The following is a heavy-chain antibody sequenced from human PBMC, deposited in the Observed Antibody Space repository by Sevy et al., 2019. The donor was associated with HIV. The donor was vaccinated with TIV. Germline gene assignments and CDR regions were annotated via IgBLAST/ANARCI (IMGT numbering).Heavy chain of an antibody. CDR1: RFTFSSSA. CDR3: VRDWVSSGWYRGYYFDY. CDR2: ISYDGTDK. J-gene: IGHJ4*02. V-gene: IGHV3-30-3*01. D-gene: IGHD6-19*01. Sequence: GGSLRLSCAASRFTFSSSAMHWVRQAPGKGLDWVAFISYDGTDKYYADSVKGRFTISSVNSRNTLSLQMNSLRAEDTAVYYCVRDWVSSGWYRGYYFDYWGQGTLFTVSS.